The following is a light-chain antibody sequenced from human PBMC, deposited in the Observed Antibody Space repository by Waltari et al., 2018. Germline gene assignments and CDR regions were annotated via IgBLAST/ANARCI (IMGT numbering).Light chain of an antibody. CDR3: GTWDSSLGIGV. V-gene: IGLV1-51*01. CDR1: TPNIGNNY. J-gene: IGLJ3*02. CDR2: EDK. Sequence: QSVLTQAPSVSAAPGQKVTISCSGSTPNIGNNYVSWYQQFPGTAPKLLIYEDKRRPAGNPDRFSGSKSGASATLGITGLQTGDEANYYCGTWDSSLGIGVLGGGTRVTVL.